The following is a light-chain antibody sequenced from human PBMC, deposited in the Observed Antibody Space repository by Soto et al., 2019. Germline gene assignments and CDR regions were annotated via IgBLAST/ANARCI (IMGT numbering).Light chain of an antibody. Sequence: EIVLTQSPGTLSLSPGERATLSCRADRSVSDTLLTWFQHKPGQAPRLLIFGTSNRAPGIPDRFSGSGSGTDFTLTISRLEPDDFAVYYCQHYGDSSWTFGQGTKVEIK. CDR2: GTS. CDR1: RSVSDTL. V-gene: IGKV3-20*01. CDR3: QHYGDSSWT. J-gene: IGKJ1*01.